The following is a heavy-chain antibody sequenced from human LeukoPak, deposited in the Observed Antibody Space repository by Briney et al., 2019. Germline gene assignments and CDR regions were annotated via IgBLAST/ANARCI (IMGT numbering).Heavy chain of an antibody. CDR1: GFTFDDYA. CDR2: ISWNSGSI. CDR3: AKDIGPGYLVRGVITTDYFDY. J-gene: IGHJ4*02. Sequence: GRSLRLSCAVSGFTFDDYAMHWVRQAPGKGLPWVSGISWNSGSIGYADSVKGRFTISRDHAKNSLYLQMNSLRAEDTALYYCAKDIGPGYLVRGVITTDYFDYWGQGTLVTVSS. D-gene: IGHD3-10*01. V-gene: IGHV3-9*01.